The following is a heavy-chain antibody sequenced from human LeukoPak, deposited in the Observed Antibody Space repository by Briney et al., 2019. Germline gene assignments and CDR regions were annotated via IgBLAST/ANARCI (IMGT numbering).Heavy chain of an antibody. D-gene: IGHD3-10*01. V-gene: IGHV1-69*16. CDR3: ARDKFKGREGVLWFGEFPPNWFDP. CDR1: GGTFSSYT. J-gene: IGHJ5*02. Sequence: GASVKVSCKASGGTFSSYTISWVRQAPGQGLEWMGRIIPILGIANYAQKFQGRVTITTDESTSTAYMELSSLRSEDTAVYYCARDKFKGREGVLWFGEFPPNWFDPWGQGTLVTVSS. CDR2: IIPILGIA.